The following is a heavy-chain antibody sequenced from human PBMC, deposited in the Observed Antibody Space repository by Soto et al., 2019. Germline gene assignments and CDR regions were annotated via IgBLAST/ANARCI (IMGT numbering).Heavy chain of an antibody. J-gene: IGHJ4*02. V-gene: IGHV4-31*03. CDR2: MSYSGST. Sequence: SETLSLTCTVSGVSISSGGYFWSWIRQHPVKGLEWIGYMSYSGSTYYNPSLRSRVTISVDTSKNQFSVRLSSVTAADTAVYYCASQRAYSDGELDYWGQGTLVTVSS. CDR1: GVSISSGGYF. D-gene: IGHD5-18*01. CDR3: ASQRAYSDGELDY.